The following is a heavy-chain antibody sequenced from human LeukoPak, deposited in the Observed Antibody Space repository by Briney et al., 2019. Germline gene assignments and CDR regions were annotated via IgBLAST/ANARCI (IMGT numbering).Heavy chain of an antibody. CDR1: GGSFSGYY. CDR2: IYYSGST. CDR3: YGSGSYLDWFDP. Sequence: SETLSLTCAVYGGSFSGYYWSWIRQPPGKGLEWIGYIYYSGSTNYNPSLKSRVTISVDTSKNQFSLKLSSVTAADTAVYYCYGSGSYLDWFDPWGQGTLVTVSS. D-gene: IGHD3-10*01. V-gene: IGHV4-59*01. J-gene: IGHJ5*02.